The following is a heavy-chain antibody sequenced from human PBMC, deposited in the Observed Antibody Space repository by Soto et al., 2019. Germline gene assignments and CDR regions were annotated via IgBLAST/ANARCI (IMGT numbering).Heavy chain of an antibody. Sequence: QVQLVQSGAEVKRPGSSVKVSCEASGGTFSSLGFTWVRQAPGQGLEWMGGIIPISGRTTFAPKFLGRVTITADESTRTTCMELTALTSDDTAIYYCATRGTQGRWLEFADYWGQGTLVTVSS. CDR2: IIPISGRT. V-gene: IGHV1-69*01. CDR3: ATRGTQGRWLEFADY. D-gene: IGHD5-12*01. J-gene: IGHJ4*02. CDR1: GGTFSSLG.